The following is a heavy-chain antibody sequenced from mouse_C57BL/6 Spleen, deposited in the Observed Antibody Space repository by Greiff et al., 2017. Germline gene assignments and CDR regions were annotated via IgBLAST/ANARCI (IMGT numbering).Heavy chain of an antibody. Sequence: QVQLQQSGAELARPGASVKLSCKASGYTFTSTGISWVKQRTGQGLEWIGEIYPRSGNTYYNEKFKGKATLTADKSSSTAYLELRSLTSEDSAVYFCARGLLREALDVWGRGTSVTVSS. CDR2: IYPRSGNT. CDR1: GYTFTSTG. J-gene: IGHJ1*03. CDR3: ARGLLREALDV. V-gene: IGHV1-81*01. D-gene: IGHD2-3*01.